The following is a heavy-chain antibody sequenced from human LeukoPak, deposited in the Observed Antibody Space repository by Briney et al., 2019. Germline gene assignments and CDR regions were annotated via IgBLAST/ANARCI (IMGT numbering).Heavy chain of an antibody. J-gene: IGHJ6*04. Sequence: GGSLRLSCAASGFTFSSYWMTWVRQAPGKGLEWVANIKQDGSEKYYVDSVKGRFTISRGNAKNSLYPQMNSLRAEDTAVYYCARDAIYCSSTSCYNYYYYGMDVWGKGTTVTVSS. CDR1: GFTFSSYW. CDR2: IKQDGSEK. D-gene: IGHD2-2*02. CDR3: ARDAIYCSSTSCYNYYYYGMDV. V-gene: IGHV3-7*03.